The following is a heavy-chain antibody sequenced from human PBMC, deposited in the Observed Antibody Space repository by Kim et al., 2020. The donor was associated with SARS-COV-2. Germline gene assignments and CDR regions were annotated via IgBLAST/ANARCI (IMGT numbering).Heavy chain of an antibody. D-gene: IGHD4-4*01. CDR2: IHHSGTT. CDR1: GGSISSSNW. V-gene: IGHV4-4*02. CDR3: ARGRNSGPEYYFDY. Sequence: SETLSLTCAVSGGSISSSNWWSRVRQSPAKGLEWIAEIHHSGTTNYNPSHSSRATISVAKTKNQFSLMLSSVPAADTAVYYCARGRNSGPEYYFDYWGQGTLVTVSS. J-gene: IGHJ4*02.